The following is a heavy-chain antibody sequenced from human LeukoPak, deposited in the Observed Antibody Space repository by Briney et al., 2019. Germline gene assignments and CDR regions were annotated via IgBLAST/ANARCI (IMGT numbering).Heavy chain of an antibody. J-gene: IGHJ4*02. CDR2: IRSKANSYAA. CDR3: ANTHYDSDTTFHSGDY. Sequence: GGSLRLSCAASGFTFSGSAMHWVRQASGKGLEWVGRIRSKANSYAAAYAASVKGRFTISRDDSKNTLYLQMNSLRAEDTAVYYCANTHYDSDTTFHSGDYWGQGTLVTVSS. CDR1: GFTFSGSA. D-gene: IGHD3-22*01. V-gene: IGHV3-73*01.